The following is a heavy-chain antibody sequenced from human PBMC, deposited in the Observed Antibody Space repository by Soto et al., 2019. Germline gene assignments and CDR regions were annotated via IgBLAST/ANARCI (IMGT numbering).Heavy chain of an antibody. CDR2: INASNGNT. CDR1: GYSFTNYG. Sequence: QVQLVQSGPEVKRPGASVKVSCKASGYSFTNYGLSWLRQAPVQGLEWMGWINASNGNTVYAQKLQGRVTMTTDTSTSTAYMELRSLRSDDTAIYYCALEIIGRRFDSGGQGTLGTVAA. J-gene: IGHJ4*02. V-gene: IGHV1-18*01. CDR3: ALEIIGRRFDS. D-gene: IGHD3-3*01.